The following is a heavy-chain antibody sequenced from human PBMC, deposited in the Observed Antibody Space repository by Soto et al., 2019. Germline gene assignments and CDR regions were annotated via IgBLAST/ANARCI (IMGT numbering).Heavy chain of an antibody. V-gene: IGHV1-69*13. J-gene: IGHJ5*02. CDR2: IIPIFGTA. CDR3: AREGVTYYDIFSNWFDP. CDR1: GGTFSSYA. Sequence: SEKVSCKASGGTFSSYAISWVRQAPGQGLEWMGGIIPIFGTANYAQKFQGRVTITADESTSTAYMELSSLRSEDTAVYYCAREGVTYYDIFSNWFDPRGKGTLVTVSS. D-gene: IGHD3-9*01.